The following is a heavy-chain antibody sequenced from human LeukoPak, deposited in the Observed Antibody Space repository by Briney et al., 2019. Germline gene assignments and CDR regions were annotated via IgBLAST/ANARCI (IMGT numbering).Heavy chain of an antibody. CDR2: INPSGGST. Sequence: ASVKVSCKASGYTFTSYYMHWVRQAPGQGLEWMAIINPSGGSTSYAQKFQGSVTMTRDTSTSTVYMELSSLRSEDTAVYYCARDPRPSYESGGYYYPGDYWGQGTLVTVSS. V-gene: IGHV1-46*01. CDR3: ARDPRPSYESGGYYYPGDY. CDR1: GYTFTSYY. D-gene: IGHD3-22*01. J-gene: IGHJ4*02.